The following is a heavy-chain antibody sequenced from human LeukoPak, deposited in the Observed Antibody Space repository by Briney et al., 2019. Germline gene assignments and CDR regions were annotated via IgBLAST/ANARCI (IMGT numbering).Heavy chain of an antibody. D-gene: IGHD2-15*01. Sequence: GGSLRLSCAASGFTFSGSAMHWGRQASGKGLEWVCRIRRKANSYATAYAASVKGRFTISRDDSKNTAYLQMNSLKTEDTAVYYCTRHVPGYCSGGSCKNFDDWGQGTLVTVSS. J-gene: IGHJ4*02. CDR3: TRHVPGYCSGGSCKNFDD. CDR2: IRRKANSYAT. CDR1: GFTFSGSA. V-gene: IGHV3-73*01.